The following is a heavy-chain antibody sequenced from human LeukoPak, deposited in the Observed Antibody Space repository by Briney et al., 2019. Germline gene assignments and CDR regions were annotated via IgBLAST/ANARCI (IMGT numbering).Heavy chain of an antibody. CDR2: ISAYNGNT. V-gene: IGHV1-18*01. D-gene: IGHD3-22*01. J-gene: IGHJ4*02. Sequence: ASVTVSCKASGYTFTSYGISWVRQAPGQGLEWMGWISAYNGNTNYAQKLQGRVTMTTDTSTSTAYMELRSLRSDDTAVYYCARANYYDSSGYYYYFDYWGQGTLVTVSS. CDR1: GYTFTSYG. CDR3: ARANYYDSSGYYYYFDY.